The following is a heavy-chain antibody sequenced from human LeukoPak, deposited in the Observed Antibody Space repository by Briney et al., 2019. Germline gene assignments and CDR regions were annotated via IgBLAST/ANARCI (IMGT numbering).Heavy chain of an antibody. CDR2: INPNSGGT. CDR1: GYTFTGYY. V-gene: IGHV1-2*04. CDR3: ARDGGPYYYYGMDV. D-gene: IGHD6-25*01. Sequence: ASVKVSCKASGYTFTGYYMHWVRQAPGQGLEWMGWINPNSGGTNYAQKFQGWVTMTRDTSISTAYMELSRLRSDDTAVYYCARDGGPYYYYGMDVWGQGTTVTVSS. J-gene: IGHJ6*02.